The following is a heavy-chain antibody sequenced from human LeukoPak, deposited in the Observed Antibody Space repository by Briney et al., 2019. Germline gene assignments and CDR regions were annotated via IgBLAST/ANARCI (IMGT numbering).Heavy chain of an antibody. CDR2: IYYSGST. J-gene: IGHJ4*02. Sequence: SETLSLTCTVSGGSISSYYWSWIRQPPRKGLEWIGYIYYSGSTNYNPSLKSRVTISVDTSKNQFSLKLSSVTAADTAVYYCSRVYCSGGSCPFDYWGQGTLVTVSS. D-gene: IGHD2-15*01. CDR3: SRVYCSGGSCPFDY. CDR1: GGSISSYY. V-gene: IGHV4-59*01.